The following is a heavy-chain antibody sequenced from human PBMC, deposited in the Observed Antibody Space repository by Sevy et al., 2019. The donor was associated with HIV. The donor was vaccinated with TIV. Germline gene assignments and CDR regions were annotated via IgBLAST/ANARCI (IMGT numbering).Heavy chain of an antibody. CDR2: ISYDGSYK. Sequence: GGSLRLSCAASGFAFNSYSLYWVRQPPGKGLEWVAAISYDGSYKYYEDSVRGRFTISRDNSKNTLYLQMNSLRTENTAVYYCARDAAGGPYSSSWYSNWLDPWGQGTLVTVSS. CDR3: ARDAAGGPYSSSWYSNWLDP. J-gene: IGHJ5*02. D-gene: IGHD6-13*01. V-gene: IGHV3-30*04. CDR1: GFAFNSYS.